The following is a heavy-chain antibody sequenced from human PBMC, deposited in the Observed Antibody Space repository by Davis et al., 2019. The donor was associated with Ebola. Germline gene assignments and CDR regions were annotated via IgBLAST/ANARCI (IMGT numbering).Heavy chain of an antibody. CDR3: ARIRQQFAYFDY. J-gene: IGHJ4*02. CDR1: GGSISSGGYS. Sequence: MPSETLSLTCAVSGGSISSGGYSWSWIRQPPGKGLEWIGYIYYSGSTYYNPSLKSRVTISVDTSKNQFSLKLSSVTAADTAVYYCARIRQQFAYFDYWGQGTLVTVSS. CDR2: IYYSGST. V-gene: IGHV4-30-4*07. D-gene: IGHD6-6*01.